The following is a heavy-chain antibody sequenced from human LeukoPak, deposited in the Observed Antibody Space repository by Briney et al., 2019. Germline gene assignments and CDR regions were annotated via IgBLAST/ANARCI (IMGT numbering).Heavy chain of an antibody. CDR1: GYTFTSYG. Sequence: ASAKVSCKASGYTFTSYGISWVRQAPGQGLEWMGWISAYNGNTNYAQKLQGRVTMTTDTSTSTAYMELRSLRSDDTAVYYCARGQYDFWSGQSPLDYWGQGTLVTVSS. V-gene: IGHV1-18*01. J-gene: IGHJ4*02. CDR2: ISAYNGNT. CDR3: ARGQYDFWSGQSPLDY. D-gene: IGHD3-3*01.